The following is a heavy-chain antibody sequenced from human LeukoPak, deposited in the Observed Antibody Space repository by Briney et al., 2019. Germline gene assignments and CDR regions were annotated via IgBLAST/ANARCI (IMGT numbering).Heavy chain of an antibody. CDR3: AREVMYYDFWSGYTYFDY. Sequence: ASVKVSCKASGYTFTGYYMHWVRQAPGQGLEWMGWINTNTGNPTYAQGFTGRFVFSLDTSVSTAYLQISSLKAEDTAVYYCAREVMYYDFWSGYTYFDYWGQGTLVTVSS. V-gene: IGHV7-4-1*02. CDR2: INTNTGNP. J-gene: IGHJ4*02. D-gene: IGHD3-3*01. CDR1: GYTFTGYY.